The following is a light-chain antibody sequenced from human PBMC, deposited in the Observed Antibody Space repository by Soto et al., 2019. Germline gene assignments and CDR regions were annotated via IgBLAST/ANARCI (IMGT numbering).Light chain of an antibody. CDR1: QSVSSSY. J-gene: IGKJ1*01. Sequence: EIVLTQSPGTLSLSPGERATLSCRASQSVSSSYLAWYQQKPGQAPRLLIYGASSRATGIPDRFSGSGSGTDFTLTSSRPEPEDFAVYYCQQYGRSPPWTFGQGTKVEIK. CDR3: QQYGRSPPWT. V-gene: IGKV3-20*01. CDR2: GAS.